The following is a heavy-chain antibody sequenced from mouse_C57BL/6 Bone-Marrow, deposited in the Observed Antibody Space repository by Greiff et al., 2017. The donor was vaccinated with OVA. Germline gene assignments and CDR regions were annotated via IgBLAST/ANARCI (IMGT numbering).Heavy chain of an antibody. CDR1: GYTFTSYG. V-gene: IGHV1-81*01. J-gene: IGHJ2*01. D-gene: IGHD1-1*01. CDR3: AYTVGFDY. CDR2: IYPRSGNT. Sequence: VQRVESGAELARPGASVKLSCKASGYTFTSYGISWVKQRTGQGLEWIGEIYPRSGNTYYNEKFKGKATLTADKSSSTAYMELRSLTSEDSAVYFCAYTVGFDYWGQGTTLTVSS.